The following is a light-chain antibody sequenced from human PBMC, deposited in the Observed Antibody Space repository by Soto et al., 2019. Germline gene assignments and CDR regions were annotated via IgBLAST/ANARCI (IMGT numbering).Light chain of an antibody. CDR1: QSIGLA. CDR3: LQHYSWPWT. CDR2: RIF. J-gene: IGKJ1*01. Sequence: EIVLTQSPATLSLSPGERATLSCRASQSIGLAIAWYQHKPGQAPRLVLLRIFTRAIGVPARFSGSGSETEFTLTISGLQSEDSGVYYCLQHYSWPWTFGQGTKV. V-gene: IGKV3-15*01.